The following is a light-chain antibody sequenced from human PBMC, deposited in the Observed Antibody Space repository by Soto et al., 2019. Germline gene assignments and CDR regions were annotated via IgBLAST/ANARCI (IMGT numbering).Light chain of an antibody. Sequence: EIVLTQSPGTLSLSPGERATLSCRASQSVSSSYLAWHQQKPGQAPRLLIYGASSRATGIPDRFSGSGSGTDFTLTISRLEPEEFAVYYCQQYGSSPQTFGPGTKVDIK. V-gene: IGKV3-20*01. CDR2: GAS. CDR1: QSVSSSY. J-gene: IGKJ3*01. CDR3: QQYGSSPQT.